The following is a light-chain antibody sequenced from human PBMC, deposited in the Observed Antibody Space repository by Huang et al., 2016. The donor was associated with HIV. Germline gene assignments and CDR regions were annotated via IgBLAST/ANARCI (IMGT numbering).Light chain of an antibody. J-gene: IGKJ3*01. V-gene: IGKV3-15*01. CDR1: QSVSTN. Sequence: EVLLTQSPATLSVSPGERATLSCRASQSVSTNLDWYQQKPGQAPRLLIYGVSTRATGVPARFSGSGSGTEFTLTISSLQSEDSAVYYCQQYNSWPPLFTFGPGTKVDIK. CDR2: GVS. CDR3: QQYNSWPPLFT.